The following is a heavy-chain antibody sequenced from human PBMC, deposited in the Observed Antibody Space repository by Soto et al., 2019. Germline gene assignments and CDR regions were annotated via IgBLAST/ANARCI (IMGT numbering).Heavy chain of an antibody. CDR1: GFTFSSCA. J-gene: IGHJ6*02. Sequence: GGALRLSCAASGFTFSSCAMHWVRQAPGKGLEWGAVISYDGSNKYYADSVKGRFTISRDNSKNTLYLQMNSLRAEDTAVYYCASMSGDGYLNLYYYGMDVWGQGTTVTV. V-gene: IGHV3-30-3*01. CDR2: ISYDGSNK. D-gene: IGHD5-12*01. CDR3: ASMSGDGYLNLYYYGMDV.